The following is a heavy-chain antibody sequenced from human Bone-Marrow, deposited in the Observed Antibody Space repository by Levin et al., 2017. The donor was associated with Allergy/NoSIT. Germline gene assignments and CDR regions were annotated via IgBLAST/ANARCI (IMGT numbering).Heavy chain of an antibody. CDR2: SIPILRTA. J-gene: IGHJ4*02. CDR1: RGTFTSYA. CDR3: GRIGPRDYYASSGYYFDD. Sequence: KISCEASRGTFTSYAITWVRQAPGQGLEWMGRSIPILRTANYAQRFQGRITITADESTGTAYMELRSLTSEDTAVYFCGRIGPRDYYASSGYYFDDWGQGTLVTVSS. V-gene: IGHV1-69*11. D-gene: IGHD3-22*01.